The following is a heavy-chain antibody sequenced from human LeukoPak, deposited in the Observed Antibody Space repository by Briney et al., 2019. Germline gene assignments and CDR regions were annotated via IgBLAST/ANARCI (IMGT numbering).Heavy chain of an antibody. CDR1: GFTFKDYG. CDR3: VRDGGYTGGWTYGAGDY. Sequence: GGSLRISCAASGFTFKDYGMNWVRQAPGKGLERVAVISTDGNEKYYADSVKGRFSISRDNSKNTLYLQMSSLRTEDTAVYYCVRDGGYTGGWTYGAGDYWGQGNLVTVSS. J-gene: IGHJ4*01. D-gene: IGHD2-8*02. CDR2: ISTDGNEK. V-gene: IGHV3-30*19.